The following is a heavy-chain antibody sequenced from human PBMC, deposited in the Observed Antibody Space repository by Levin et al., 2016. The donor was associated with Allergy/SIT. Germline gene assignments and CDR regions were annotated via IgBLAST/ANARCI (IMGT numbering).Heavy chain of an antibody. Sequence: SVKVSCKASGGTFSSYAISWVRQAPGQGLEWMGGIIPIFGIANYAQKFQGRVTITADKSTSTAYMELSSLRSEDTAVYYCARAIITMVRGVSYDAFDIWGQGTMVTVSS. V-gene: IGHV1-69*10. CDR1: GGTFSSYA. CDR2: IIPIFGIA. J-gene: IGHJ3*02. CDR3: ARAIITMVRGVSYDAFDI. D-gene: IGHD3-10*01.